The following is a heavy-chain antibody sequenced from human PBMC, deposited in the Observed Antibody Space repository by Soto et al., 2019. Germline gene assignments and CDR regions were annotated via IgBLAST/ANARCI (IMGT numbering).Heavy chain of an antibody. D-gene: IGHD1-26*01. J-gene: IGHJ5*02. V-gene: IGHV4-61*01. CDR3: ARDMHAGFTHYFDP. CDR2: IYHSGST. Sequence: SETLSLTCTVSGGSVRDGSYYWAWLRQPPGKGLEWIGHIYHSGSTIYNPSLKSRVTISIDTSKSQFSLNLNSMTAADTAVYYCARDMHAGFTHYFDPWGQGTLVTVSS. CDR1: GGSVRDGSYY.